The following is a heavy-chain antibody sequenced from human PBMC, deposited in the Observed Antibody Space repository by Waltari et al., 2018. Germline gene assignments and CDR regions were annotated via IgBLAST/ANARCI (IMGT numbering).Heavy chain of an antibody. CDR2: MYHSGVT. J-gene: IGHJ4*02. CDR1: GGSISSGGYS. V-gene: IGHV4-30-2*01. D-gene: IGHD4-17*01. CDR3: ARAYGDYSFDY. Sequence: QLQLQESGSGLVKPSQTLSLTCAVSGGSISSGGYSWSWIRQPPGKGLEWIGIMYHSGVTYYNPSLKSRVTRSVDRAKNQVSLKLSSVTAADTAVYYCARAYGDYSFDYWGQGTLVTVSS.